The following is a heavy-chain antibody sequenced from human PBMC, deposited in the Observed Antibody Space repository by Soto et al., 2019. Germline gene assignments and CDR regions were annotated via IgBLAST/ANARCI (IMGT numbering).Heavy chain of an antibody. CDR1: GFTFSSYA. V-gene: IGHV3-30-3*01. CDR2: ISYDGSNK. Sequence: GGSLRLSCAASGFTFSSYAMHWVRQAPGKGLEWVAVISYDGSNKYYADSVKGRFTISRDNSKNTLYLQMNSLRAEDTAVYYCARAPPPPDKLARNYYGMDVWGQGTTVTVSS. D-gene: IGHD5-12*01. CDR3: ARAPPPPDKLARNYYGMDV. J-gene: IGHJ6*02.